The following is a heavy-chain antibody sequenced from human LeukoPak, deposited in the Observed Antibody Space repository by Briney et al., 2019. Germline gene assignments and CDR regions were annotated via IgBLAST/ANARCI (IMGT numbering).Heavy chain of an antibody. J-gene: IGHJ1*01. D-gene: IGHD1-1*01. Sequence: SETLSLTCTVSGGSISSYYWSWIRRPPGKGVEGGGHIYYSGSTNYNPSLESRVTVSLDTSKNQFSLKLNSVTAADTAVYYCAGLPRGTRPPDYFQHWGQGTLVTVSS. CDR3: AGLPRGTRPPDYFQH. V-gene: IGHV4-59*08. CDR1: GGSISSYY. CDR2: IYYSGST.